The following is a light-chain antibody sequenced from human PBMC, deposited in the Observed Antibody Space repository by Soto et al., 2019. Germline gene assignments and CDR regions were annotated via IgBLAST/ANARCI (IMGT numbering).Light chain of an antibody. CDR1: SSDVGGYDF. CDR2: EVT. CDR3: GSYSSTTTRAV. V-gene: IGLV2-14*01. Sequence: QSVLAQPASVSGSPGQSITISCTGASSDVGGYDFVSWYQHHPGTPPKLIIYEVTHRPSGVSHRFSGSKSASTASLTISALPVEDEADYFCGSYSSTTTRAVFRTGTKAPVL. J-gene: IGLJ1*01.